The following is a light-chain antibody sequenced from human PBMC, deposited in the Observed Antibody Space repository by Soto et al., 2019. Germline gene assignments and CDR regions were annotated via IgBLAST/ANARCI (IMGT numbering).Light chain of an antibody. CDR1: SSDVGGYNY. Sequence: QSVLTQPASASGSPGQSITISCTGTSSDVGGYNYVSWYQQHTGKAPKLMIYEVSNRSSGVSNRFSGSKSGDTASLTISGLQAEDEADYYCSSYTSSSTLDVFGTGTKV. V-gene: IGLV2-14*01. CDR3: SSYTSSSTLDV. CDR2: EVS. J-gene: IGLJ1*01.